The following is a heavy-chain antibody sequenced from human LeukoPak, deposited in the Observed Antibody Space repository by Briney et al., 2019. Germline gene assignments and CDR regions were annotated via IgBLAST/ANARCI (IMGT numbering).Heavy chain of an antibody. J-gene: IGHJ5*02. CDR3: ARRGDP. CDR1: GGSISSYY. CDR2: IYTSGST. D-gene: IGHD3-16*01. Sequence: PSETLSLTCTVSGGSISSYYWSWIRQPAGKGLEWIGRIYTSGSTNYNPSLKSRVTISVDKSKNQLFLKLTSVTVADTAIYYCARRGDPWGQGTLVTVSS. V-gene: IGHV4-4*07.